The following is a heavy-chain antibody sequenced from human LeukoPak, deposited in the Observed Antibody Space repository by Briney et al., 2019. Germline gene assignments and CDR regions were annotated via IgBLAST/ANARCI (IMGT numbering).Heavy chain of an antibody. Sequence: GGSLRLSCAASGFCTSTYWMSWGRQALGAGLWCVANIKKDGSEIYYVGSVKDRFTITRENVKISVYLQMSGLRAEDTAVYYCGRVKLYLYAHGTDYWGRGTLVTVSS. CDR2: IKKDGSEI. V-gene: IGHV3-7*04. CDR3: GRVKLYLYAHGTDY. CDR1: GFCTSTYW. D-gene: IGHD5/OR15-5a*01. J-gene: IGHJ4*02.